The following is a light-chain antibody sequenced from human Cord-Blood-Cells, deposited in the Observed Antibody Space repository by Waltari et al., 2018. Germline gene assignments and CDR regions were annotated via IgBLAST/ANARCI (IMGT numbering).Light chain of an antibody. CDR2: QYS. V-gene: IGLV3-1*01. CDR3: QAWDSSTVV. J-gene: IGLJ2*01. Sequence: SYDLTQSLLVSVSPGQTARITCPSDKLGDKYACRYQQKPGQSPVLVIYQYSKRPSRLPGRFSGSNSGSTATLTISGTLAMDEADYYCQAWDSSTVVFGGGTKLTVL. CDR1: KLGDKY.